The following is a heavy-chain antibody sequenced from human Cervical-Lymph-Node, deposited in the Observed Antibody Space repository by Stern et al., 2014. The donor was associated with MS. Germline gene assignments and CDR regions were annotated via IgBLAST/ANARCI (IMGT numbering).Heavy chain of an antibody. J-gene: IGHJ5*02. Sequence: EVHLVESGGGLVQPGGSLRLSCAASGFTFSTYAMSWVRQAPGKGLKWVSAISGSGATTYYADSVKGRFTISRDNSNNTLYLQMNSLRAEDTAVYYCAKERGYGNSYLGFDPWGQGTLVTVSS. CDR1: GFTFSTYA. CDR2: ISGSGATT. D-gene: IGHD5-12*01. CDR3: AKERGYGNSYLGFDP. V-gene: IGHV3-23*04.